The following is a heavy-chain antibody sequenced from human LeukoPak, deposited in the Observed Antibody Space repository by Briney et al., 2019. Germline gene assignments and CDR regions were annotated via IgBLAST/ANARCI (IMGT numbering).Heavy chain of an antibody. Sequence: VKVSCKASGYTFTGYYMHWVRQAPGQGLEWMGWINPNSGGTNYAQKFQGRVTMTRDTSISTAYMELSRLRSDDTAVYYCAREIKGGGSYYIDYWGQGTLVTVSS. CDR2: INPNSGGT. D-gene: IGHD2-15*01. V-gene: IGHV1-2*02. CDR1: GYTFTGYY. CDR3: AREIKGGGSYYIDY. J-gene: IGHJ4*02.